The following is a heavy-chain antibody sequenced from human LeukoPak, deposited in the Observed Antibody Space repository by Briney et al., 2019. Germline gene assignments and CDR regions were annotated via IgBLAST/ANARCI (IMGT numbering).Heavy chain of an antibody. CDR3: ARYTNNWFDP. Sequence: SVKVSCKASGYTFTGYYMHWVRQAPGQGLEWMGGIIPIFGTANYAQKFQGRVTITADESTSTAYMELSSLRSEDTAVYYCARYTNNWFDPWGQGTLVTVSS. CDR1: GYTFTGYY. CDR2: IIPIFGTA. J-gene: IGHJ5*02. V-gene: IGHV1-69*13.